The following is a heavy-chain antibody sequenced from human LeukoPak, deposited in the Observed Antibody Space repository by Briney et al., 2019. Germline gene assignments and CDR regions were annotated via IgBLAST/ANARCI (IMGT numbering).Heavy chain of an antibody. CDR3: ARGGDSSSPFFDY. CDR1: GYTFTNYF. D-gene: IGHD6-13*01. V-gene: IGHV1-46*01. CDR2: INPSGGST. J-gene: IGHJ4*02. Sequence: ASVKVSCKASGYTFTNYFIHWVRQAPGQGRVWVGIINPSGGSTSYAQKFQGRVTMTRDTSTSTVYMELSSLSSEDTAVYYCARGGDSSSPFFDYWGQGALVTVSS.